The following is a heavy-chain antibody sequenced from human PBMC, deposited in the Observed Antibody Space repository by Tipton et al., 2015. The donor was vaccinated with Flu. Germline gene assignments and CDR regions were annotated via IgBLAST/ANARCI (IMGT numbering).Heavy chain of an antibody. Sequence: SLRLSCAASGFTFSSYWMSWVRQAPGKGLEWVGFIRSKGYDYGGPTEYAASVKGRFTISRDDSKSIAYLQMNSLKTEDTAVYYCTRKPRGTWWRGFDYWGQGTLVTVSS. CDR1: GFTFSSYW. CDR2: IRSKGYDYGGPT. CDR3: TRKPRGTWWRGFDY. J-gene: IGHJ4*02. V-gene: IGHV3-49*04. D-gene: IGHD2-15*01.